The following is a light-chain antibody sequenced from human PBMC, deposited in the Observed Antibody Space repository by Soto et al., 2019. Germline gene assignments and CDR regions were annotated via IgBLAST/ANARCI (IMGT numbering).Light chain of an antibody. Sequence: QSVLTQPASVSGSPRQSITISCTGSSSDIGDYDFVSWYQQHPGKAPKLMIYEVSNRPSGVSTRFSASKSCNTASLTISGLQAEDADTYSCSSSTSTTNINVFGGGTKVTVL. CDR1: SSDIGDYDF. CDR2: EVS. J-gene: IGLJ1*01. V-gene: IGLV2-14*01. CDR3: SSSTSTTNINV.